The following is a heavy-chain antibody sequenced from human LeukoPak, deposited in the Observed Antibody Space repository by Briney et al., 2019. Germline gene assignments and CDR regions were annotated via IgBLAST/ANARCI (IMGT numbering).Heavy chain of an antibody. D-gene: IGHD3-22*01. Sequence: KPSETLSLTCTVSGGSISSYYWSWIRQPAGKGLEWIGRIYTSGSTNYNPSLKSRVTMSVATSKNQFSLKLSSVTAADTAVYYCARERILLWLNYYDSSGYYIDYWGQGTLVTVSS. CDR3: ARERILLWLNYYDSSGYYIDY. J-gene: IGHJ4*02. V-gene: IGHV4-4*07. CDR2: IYTSGST. CDR1: GGSISSYY.